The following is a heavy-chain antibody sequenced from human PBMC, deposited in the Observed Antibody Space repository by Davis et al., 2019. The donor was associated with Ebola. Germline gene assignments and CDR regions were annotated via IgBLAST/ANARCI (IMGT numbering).Heavy chain of an antibody. CDR3: ARATKDIVVVPAALDY. V-gene: IGHV4-31*03. D-gene: IGHD2-2*01. CDR2: IYYSGST. CDR1: GGSISSGGYY. Sequence: PSETLSLTCTVSGGSISSGGYYWSWIRQHPGKGLEWIGYIYYSGSTYYNPSLKSRVTISVDTSKNQFSLKLSSVTAADTAVYYCARATKDIVVVPAALDYWGQGTLVTVSS. J-gene: IGHJ4*02.